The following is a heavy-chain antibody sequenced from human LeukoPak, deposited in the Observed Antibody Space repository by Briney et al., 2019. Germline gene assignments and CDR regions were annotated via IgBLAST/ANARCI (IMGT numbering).Heavy chain of an antibody. CDR2: IYHIGST. CDR3: ARDRTSTTRDAFDL. V-gene: IGHV4-4*02. D-gene: IGHD4-17*01. CDR1: GFTVSSNS. Sequence: GSLRLSCTVSGFTVSSNSMSWVRQAPGKGLEWIGEIYHIGSTNYNPSLKSRITMSVDKSKKQFSLILTSVTAADTAMYYCARDRTSTTRDAFDLWGQGTMVTVS. J-gene: IGHJ3*01.